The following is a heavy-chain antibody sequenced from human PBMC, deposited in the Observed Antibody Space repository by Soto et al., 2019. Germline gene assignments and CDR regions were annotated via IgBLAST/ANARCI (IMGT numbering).Heavy chain of an antibody. CDR3: ARDPMTGYLQFDY. CDR2: INGYNGNT. Sequence: QVQLVQSGAEVKKPGASVKVSCKAAGYTFTTNGISWVRQAPGQGLEWMGWINGYNGNTHYAQKFQDRVTMTADTSTITAYMELRSLRSDDTAVYYCARDPMTGYLQFDYWGQGTLVTVSS. J-gene: IGHJ4*02. V-gene: IGHV1-18*01. D-gene: IGHD3-9*01. CDR1: GYTFTTNG.